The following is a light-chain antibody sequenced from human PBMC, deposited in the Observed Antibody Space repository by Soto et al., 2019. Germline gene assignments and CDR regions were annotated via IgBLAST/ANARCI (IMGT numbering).Light chain of an antibody. V-gene: IGLV2-14*01. Sequence: QSALTQPASVSGSPGQSITISCTGTSSDVGDYDYVSWYQQHPGKAPKLMIYDVSSRPSGVSNRFSGSKSGNTASLTISGLQAEDEADYYCSSYASSSTLGFGGGTKLTVL. CDR3: SSYASSSTLG. CDR1: SSDVGDYDY. J-gene: IGLJ2*01. CDR2: DVS.